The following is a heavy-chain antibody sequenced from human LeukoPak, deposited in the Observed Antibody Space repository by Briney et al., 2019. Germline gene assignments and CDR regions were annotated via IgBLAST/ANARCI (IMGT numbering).Heavy chain of an antibody. D-gene: IGHD4-17*01. CDR1: GYTFTSYG. J-gene: IGHJ4*02. CDR3: ARGSDYGDYGDY. Sequence: ASVKVSCKASGYTFTSYGISWVRQAPGQGLEWMGWISAYNGNTNYAQKLQGRVTMTTDTSTTTAYMELRSLRSDDTAVYSCARGSDYGDYGDYWGQGTLVTVSS. CDR2: ISAYNGNT. V-gene: IGHV1-18*01.